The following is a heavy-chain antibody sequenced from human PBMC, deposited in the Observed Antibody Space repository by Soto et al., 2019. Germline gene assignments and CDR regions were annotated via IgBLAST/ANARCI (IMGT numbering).Heavy chain of an antibody. CDR3: ARAVTHYYYGMDV. D-gene: IGHD4-4*01. Sequence: ASVKVSCKASGGTFSSYAISWVRQAPGQGLEWMGWINPNSGGTNYVQKFQGWVTMTRDTSISTAYMELSRLRSDDTAVYYCARAVTHYYYGMDVWGQGTTVTVSS. V-gene: IGHV1-2*04. CDR2: INPNSGGT. J-gene: IGHJ6*02. CDR1: GGTFSSYA.